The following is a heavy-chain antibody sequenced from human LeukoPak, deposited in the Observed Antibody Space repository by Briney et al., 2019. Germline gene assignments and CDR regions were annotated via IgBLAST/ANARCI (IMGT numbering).Heavy chain of an antibody. CDR1: GFALNTYT. CDR2: ISGGGLST. CDR3: AKGELGYCTSASCYLVY. J-gene: IGHJ4*02. D-gene: IGHD2-2*01. V-gene: IGHV3-23*01. Sequence: PGGSLRLSCAASGFALNTYTMTWVRQAPGRGLEWVSAISGGGLSTYYADSVKGRFTISRDNSKNTLYLQMNRLRAEDAAVYYCAKGELGYCTSASCYLVYWGQGTLVTVSS.